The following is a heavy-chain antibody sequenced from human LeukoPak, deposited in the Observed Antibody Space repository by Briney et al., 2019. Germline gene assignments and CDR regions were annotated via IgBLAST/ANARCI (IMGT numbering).Heavy chain of an antibody. CDR3: ARGLCSSTSCYLDY. J-gene: IGHJ4*02. D-gene: IGHD2-2*01. Sequence: SETLSLTCTVSGGSISSYYWSWIRQPPGKGLEWIGYIYYSGSTNYNPSLKSRVTISVDTSKNQFSLKLSSVTAADTAVYYCARGLCSSTSCYLDYWGQGTLVTVSS. CDR1: GGSISSYY. CDR2: IYYSGST. V-gene: IGHV4-59*12.